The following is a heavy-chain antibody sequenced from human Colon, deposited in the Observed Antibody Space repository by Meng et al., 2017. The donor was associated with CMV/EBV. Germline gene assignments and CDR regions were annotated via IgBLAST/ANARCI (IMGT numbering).Heavy chain of an antibody. CDR2: IYFSGTT. Sequence: QVQLQESGPGLVKPSQTLSLICTVSGGSISSGDYYWNWIRQYPGKGLEWIGYIYFSGTTYYNPSLKSRVTISVDTSKNQFSLKLSSVTAADTAVYYCARDCSSTTCFGRGYFDFWGQGALVTVSS. D-gene: IGHD2-2*01. CDR1: GGSISSGDYY. V-gene: IGHV4-31*03. CDR3: ARDCSSTTCFGRGYFDF. J-gene: IGHJ4*02.